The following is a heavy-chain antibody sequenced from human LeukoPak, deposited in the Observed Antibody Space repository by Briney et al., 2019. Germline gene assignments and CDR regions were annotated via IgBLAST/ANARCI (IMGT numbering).Heavy chain of an antibody. J-gene: IGHJ4*02. V-gene: IGHV1-18*04. CDR2: ISAYNGNT. CDR1: GYTFTSYG. CDR3: ARASSGSMVRGVYDY. Sequence: ASVKVSCKASGYTFTSYGISWVRQAPGQGLEWMGWISAYNGNTNYAQKLQGRVTMTTDTFTSTAYMELRSLRSDDTAVYYCARASSGSMVRGVYDYWGQGTLVTVSS. D-gene: IGHD3-10*01.